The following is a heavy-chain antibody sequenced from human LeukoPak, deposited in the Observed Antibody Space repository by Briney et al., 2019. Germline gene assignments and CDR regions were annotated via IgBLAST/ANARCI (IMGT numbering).Heavy chain of an antibody. V-gene: IGHV3-21*01. J-gene: IGHJ4*02. CDR3: ASTNYGDYNYFDY. Sequence: GGSLRLSCAASGFSFSDYNMNWVRQAPGKALEWVSSITTTGTYIFYGDSVKGRFTISRDNAKNSLYLQMNSLRAEDTAVYYCASTNYGDYNYFDYWGQGTLVTVSS. CDR2: ITTTGTYI. CDR1: GFSFSDYN. D-gene: IGHD4-17*01.